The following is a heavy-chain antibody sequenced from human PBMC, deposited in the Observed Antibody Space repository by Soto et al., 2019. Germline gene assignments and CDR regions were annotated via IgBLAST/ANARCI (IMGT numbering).Heavy chain of an antibody. CDR3: ARSMTTVVTLDY. J-gene: IGHJ4*02. V-gene: IGHV4-39*01. CDR1: GGSISSSSYF. Sequence: SETLSLTCTVSGGSISSSSYFWGWIRQPPGKGLEWIGSIYYSGSTYYNPSLKSRVTVSVDTSKNQFSLKLGSVTAADTAVYYCARSMTTVVTLDYWGQGTLVTVSS. D-gene: IGHD4-17*01. CDR2: IYYSGST.